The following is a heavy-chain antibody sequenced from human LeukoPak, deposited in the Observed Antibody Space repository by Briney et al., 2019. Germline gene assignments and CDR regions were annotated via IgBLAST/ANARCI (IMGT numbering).Heavy chain of an antibody. CDR2: IKQDGSEK. Sequence: GGSLRLSCAASGFTFSSYWMSWVRQAPGKGLEWVANIKQDGSEKYYVDSVKGRFTISRDNAKNSLYLQMNSLRAEDTAVYYCARDGHDFWSGYYLPYYFDCWGQGTLVTVSS. V-gene: IGHV3-7*01. CDR3: ARDGHDFWSGYYLPYYFDC. CDR1: GFTFSSYW. J-gene: IGHJ4*02. D-gene: IGHD3-3*01.